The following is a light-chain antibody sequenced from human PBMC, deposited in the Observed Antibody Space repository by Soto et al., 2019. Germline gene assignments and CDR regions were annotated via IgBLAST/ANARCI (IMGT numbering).Light chain of an antibody. CDR3: AAWDDSLSSDV. V-gene: IGLV1-47*01. Sequence: QSVLTQPPSASGTPGQRVTISCSVSSSNIGRNYVYWYQQLPGTAPKLLIYRNNQRPSGVPDRFSGSKSGTSASLAVSGLRSEDEADYYCAAWDDSLSSDVFGTGTKLTVL. J-gene: IGLJ1*01. CDR2: RNN. CDR1: SSNIGRNY.